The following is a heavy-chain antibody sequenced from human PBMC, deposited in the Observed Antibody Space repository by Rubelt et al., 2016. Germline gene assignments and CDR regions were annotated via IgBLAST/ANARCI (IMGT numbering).Heavy chain of an antibody. D-gene: IGHD6-19*01. J-gene: IGHJ3*02. CDR2: IYYTGST. Sequence: GPGLVKPSETLSLTCTVSGGSISSSTYYWGWIRQPPGKGLEWIGSIYYTGSTYYNPSLQRRVSMSVDTSNNLFSLRLTSVTAADTAIYYCARHPVIEVPGAILAGAFDIWGQGTAVTVSS. CDR1: GGSISSSTYY. V-gene: IGHV4-39*01. CDR3: ARHPVIEVPGAILAGAFDI.